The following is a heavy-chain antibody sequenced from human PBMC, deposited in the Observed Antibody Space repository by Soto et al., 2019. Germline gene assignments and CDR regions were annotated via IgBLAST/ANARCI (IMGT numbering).Heavy chain of an antibody. CDR1: GYTFTGYY. CDR2: INPNSGGT. J-gene: IGHJ5*02. V-gene: IGHV1-2*02. D-gene: IGHD6-13*01. Sequence: ASVEVSCKASGYTFTGYYMHWVRQAPGQGLEWMGWINPNSGGTNYAQKFQGRVTMTRDTSISTAYMELSRLRSDDTAVYYCARVGQQLVRRWFDPWGQGTLVTVSS. CDR3: ARVGQQLVRRWFDP.